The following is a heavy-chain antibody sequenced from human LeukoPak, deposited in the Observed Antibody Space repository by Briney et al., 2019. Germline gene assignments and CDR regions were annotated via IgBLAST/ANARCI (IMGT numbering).Heavy chain of an antibody. CDR1: GFTVSSNY. J-gene: IGHJ4*02. D-gene: IGHD3-16*01. CDR3: ARGGGDY. Sequence: PGGSLRLSCAVSGFTVSSNYMNWVRQAPGKGLEWVSVIYSGGSTYYADSVKGRFTIPRDNSKNTLYLQMNSLRAEDTAVYYCARGGGDYWGQGALVTVSS. V-gene: IGHV3-53*01. CDR2: IYSGGST.